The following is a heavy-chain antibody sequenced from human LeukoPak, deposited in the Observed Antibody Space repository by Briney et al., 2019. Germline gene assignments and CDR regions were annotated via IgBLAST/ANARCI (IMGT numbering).Heavy chain of an antibody. D-gene: IGHD3-3*01. CDR2: IIPIFGTA. CDR1: GGTFSSYA. J-gene: IGHJ4*02. Sequence: SVKVSCKASGGTFSSYAISWVRQAPGQGLEWMGGIIPIFGTANYAQKLQGRVTMTTDTSTSTAYMELRSLRSDDTAVYYCARVGFWSGYYSAGEFDYWGQGTLVTVSS. CDR3: ARVGFWSGYYSAGEFDY. V-gene: IGHV1-69*05.